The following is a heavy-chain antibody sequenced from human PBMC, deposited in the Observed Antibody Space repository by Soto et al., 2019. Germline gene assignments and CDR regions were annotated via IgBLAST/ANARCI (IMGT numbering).Heavy chain of an antibody. D-gene: IGHD6-13*01. CDR2: IKQDESEE. CDR3: ARDLGIGAAGRGYWYYYGMDV. V-gene: IGHV3-7*03. Sequence: GASRRLSCAASGFTYSSYWMSWVRQAAGKGLEWVANIKQDESEEYYVDSVKGRFTISRDNAKKSLYLQRNSLRAEDTAMYYCARDLGIGAAGRGYWYYYGMDVWGQGTTVTVSS. J-gene: IGHJ6*02. CDR1: GFTYSSYW.